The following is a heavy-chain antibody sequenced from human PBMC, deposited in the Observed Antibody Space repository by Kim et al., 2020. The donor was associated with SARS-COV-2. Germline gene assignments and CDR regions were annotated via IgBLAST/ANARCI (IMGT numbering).Heavy chain of an antibody. J-gene: IGHJ4*02. Sequence: ADSVKDRFTISSDSAQNSLYLQMNSLRAEDTAVYYCARDVRVGAWRFDYWGQGTLVTVSS. CDR3: ARDVRVGAWRFDY. V-gene: IGHV3-11*04. D-gene: IGHD3-10*02.